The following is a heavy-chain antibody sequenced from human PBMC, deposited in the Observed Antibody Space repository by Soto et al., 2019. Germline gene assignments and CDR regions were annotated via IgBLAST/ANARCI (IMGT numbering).Heavy chain of an antibody. V-gene: IGHV1-69*12. Sequence: QVQLVQSGAEVKKPGSSVKVSCKASGGTFRSYVISWVRQAPGQGLEWMGGIIPIFRRANFAQRFQGRVTITADESTSTAYMELSSLRSEDTAVYYCARGGSIVLAPATDQYYFDYWGQGTLVTVSS. CDR3: ARGGSIVLAPATDQYYFDY. D-gene: IGHD2-2*01. CDR2: IIPIFRRA. J-gene: IGHJ4*02. CDR1: GGTFRSYV.